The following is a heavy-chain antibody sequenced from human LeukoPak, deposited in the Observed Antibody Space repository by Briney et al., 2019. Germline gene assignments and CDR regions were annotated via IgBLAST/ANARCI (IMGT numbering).Heavy chain of an antibody. V-gene: IGHV4-39*01. Sequence: SETLSLTCTVSGGSISSGNYHWAWLRQPPGKGPEWIGSMFYSGSTYYNPSLKSRVTISVDTSKNQFSLKLSSVTAADTAVYYCARQAVPHDFWSGYAGKATRGYYYYMGVWGKGTTVTVSS. D-gene: IGHD3-3*01. CDR1: GGSISSGNYH. CDR2: MFYSGST. J-gene: IGHJ6*03. CDR3: ARQAVPHDFWSGYAGKATRGYYYYMGV.